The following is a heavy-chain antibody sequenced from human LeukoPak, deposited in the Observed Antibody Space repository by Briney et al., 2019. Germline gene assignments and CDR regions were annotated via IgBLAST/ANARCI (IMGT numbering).Heavy chain of an antibody. J-gene: IGHJ3*02. CDR3: ARESLPRLVIYAFDI. CDR2: IWYDGSNK. D-gene: IGHD3-9*01. Sequence: PGGSLRLSCAASGFTFSSYGMHWVRQAPGKGLEWVAVIWYDGSNKYYADSVKGLFTISRDNSKNTLYLQMNSLRAEDTAVYYCARESLPRLVIYAFDIWGQGAMVTVSS. CDR1: GFTFSSYG. V-gene: IGHV3-33*01.